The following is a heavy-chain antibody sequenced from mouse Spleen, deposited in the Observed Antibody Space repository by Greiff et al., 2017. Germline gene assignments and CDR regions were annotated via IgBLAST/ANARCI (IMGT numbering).Heavy chain of an antibody. CDR1: GYSITSGYY. Sequence: EVQLQESGPGLVKPSQSLSLTCSVTGYSITSGYYWNWIRQFPGNKLEWMGYISYDGSNNYNPSLKNRISITRDTSKNQFFLKLNSVTTEDTATYYCAREWTGPYWYFDVWGAGTTVTVSS. V-gene: IGHV3-6*01. J-gene: IGHJ1*01. CDR3: AREWTGPYWYFDV. CDR2: ISYDGSN. D-gene: IGHD4-1*01.